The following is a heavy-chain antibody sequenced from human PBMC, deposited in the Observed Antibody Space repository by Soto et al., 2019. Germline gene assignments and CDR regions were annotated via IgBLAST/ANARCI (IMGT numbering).Heavy chain of an antibody. V-gene: IGHV3-7*05. D-gene: IGHD3-10*01. CDR3: ARAGSENDY. Sequence: EVQLVESGGGLVQPGGSLRLSCAASGFTFSNYWMSWVRQAPGKGLEWGANIKQDGSERNYVDSVKGRFTISRDNAKNSLYVQLNSLRAEDTAVYYCARAGSENDYWGQGTLVTVSS. CDR2: IKQDGSER. J-gene: IGHJ4*02. CDR1: GFTFSNYW.